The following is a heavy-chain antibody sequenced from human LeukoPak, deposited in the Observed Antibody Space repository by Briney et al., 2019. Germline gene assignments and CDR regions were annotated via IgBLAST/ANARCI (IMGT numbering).Heavy chain of an antibody. V-gene: IGHV4-39*01. CDR1: AGSISSSSHH. D-gene: IGHD5-12*01. CDR2: IYYGRTT. CDR3: VRHDGRGGATMGALDS. J-gene: IGHJ4*02. Sequence: SETLSLTCTVSAGSISSSSHHWGWIRQSPGTGLEWNGSIYYGRTTYYNPSLNSRVTISVVTSKNQFSLQLNSVTAADTAVYYCVRHDGRGGATMGALDSWGQGSLVTVSS.